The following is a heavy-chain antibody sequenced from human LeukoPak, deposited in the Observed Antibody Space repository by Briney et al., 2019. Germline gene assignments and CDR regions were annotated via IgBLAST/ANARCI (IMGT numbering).Heavy chain of an antibody. CDR1: GFTFSTYA. D-gene: IGHD3-22*01. CDR3: VKDRPNYYGSEGHYYRQNGDS. V-gene: IGHV3-23*01. CDR2: ISGGSELS. J-gene: IGHJ5*01. Sequence: PGGSLRLSCGASGFTFSTYAMSWDRQAPGKGLEWVASISGGSELSYYTDTVRGSFTISRDNSRSTLYLQMNFLRTDDTAVYYCVKDRPNYYGSEGHYYRQNGDSWGQGTLVTVSS.